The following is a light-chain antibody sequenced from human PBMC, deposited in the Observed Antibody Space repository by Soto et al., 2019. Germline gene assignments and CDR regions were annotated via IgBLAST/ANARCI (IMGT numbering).Light chain of an antibody. CDR1: SGHSSYI. CDR2: LEGSGSY. V-gene: IGLV4-60*02. J-gene: IGLJ3*02. Sequence: QSVLTQSSSASASLGSSVKLTCTLSSGHSSYIIAWHQQQPGKAPRYLMKLEGSGSYNKGSGVPDHFSGSSSGADRYLTISNLQYEDEAEYYCETWDSNTRVFCAGTKVTVL. CDR3: ETWDSNTRV.